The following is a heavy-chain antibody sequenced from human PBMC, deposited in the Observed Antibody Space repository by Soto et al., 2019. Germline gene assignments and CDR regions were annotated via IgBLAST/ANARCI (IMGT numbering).Heavy chain of an antibody. V-gene: IGHV1-69*05. Sequence: SVKVSCKAYDFTFSSYAISWVRQAPGQGLEWMGGIILFFGKANYAQQFQGRVTITTDKSTSTAYMELSSLRSDDTAVYFCACGAISLEKDTRFDYWGQGTLVIVSS. D-gene: IGHD2-2*02. J-gene: IGHJ4*02. CDR1: DFTFSSYA. CDR2: IILFFGKA. CDR3: ACGAISLEKDTRFDY.